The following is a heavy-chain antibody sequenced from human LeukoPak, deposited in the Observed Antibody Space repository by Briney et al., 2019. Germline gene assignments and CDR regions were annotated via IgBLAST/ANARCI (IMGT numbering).Heavy chain of an antibody. CDR1: GGSISSYY. V-gene: IGHV4-59*01. D-gene: IGHD3-9*01. CDR2: IYYSGST. J-gene: IGHJ5*02. Sequence: SESLSLTCTVAGGSISSYYWSWIRQPPGKGLEWIGYIYYSGSTNYNPSLKSRVTISVDTSKNQFSLKLSSVTAADTAVYYCARGRYSAGDNWFDPWGQGTLVTVSS. CDR3: ARGRYSAGDNWFDP.